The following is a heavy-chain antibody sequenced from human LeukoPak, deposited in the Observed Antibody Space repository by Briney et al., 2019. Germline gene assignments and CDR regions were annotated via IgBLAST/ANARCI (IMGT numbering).Heavy chain of an antibody. V-gene: IGHV5-51*01. CDR1: GYSFTSYW. CDR3: ARPDSSAIAARPFDY. J-gene: IGHJ4*02. CDR2: IYPGDSDT. Sequence: GESLKISCKGSGYSFTSYWIGWVRQMPGKGLEWMGIIYPGDSDTRYSPSFQGQVTISADKSINTAYLQWSSLKASDTAMYYCARPDSSAIAARPFDYWGQGTLVTVSS. D-gene: IGHD6-6*01.